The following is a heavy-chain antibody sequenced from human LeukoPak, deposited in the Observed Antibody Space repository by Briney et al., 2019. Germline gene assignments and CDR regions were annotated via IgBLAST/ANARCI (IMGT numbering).Heavy chain of an antibody. CDR2: INPNSGGT. V-gene: IGHV1-2*02. CDR1: GYTFTGYY. D-gene: IGHD2-2*01. Sequence: GASVKVSCKASGYTFTGYYMHWVRQAPGQGLEWMGWINPNSGGTNYAQKFQGRVTMTRDTSISTAYMELSRLRSDDTAVYYCASTTPIVVVPANKLGWFDPWGQGTLVTVSS. CDR3: ASTTPIVVVPANKLGWFDP. J-gene: IGHJ5*02.